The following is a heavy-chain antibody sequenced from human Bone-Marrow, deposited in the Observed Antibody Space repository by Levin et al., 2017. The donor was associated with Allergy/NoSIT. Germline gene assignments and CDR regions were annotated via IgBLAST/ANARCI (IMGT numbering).Heavy chain of an antibody. CDR2: LYHTGDT. Sequence: GSLRLSCSVSGSSISSGYHWGWIRQPPGKGLEWVGSLYHTGDTYYNPSLKSRVSMSVDASKNQFSLKLSSVTAADTAVYYCVRGLSNGYRRADYWGQGTLVTVSS. D-gene: IGHD5-24*01. CDR3: VRGLSNGYRRADY. J-gene: IGHJ4*02. CDR1: GSSISSGYH. V-gene: IGHV4-38-2*02.